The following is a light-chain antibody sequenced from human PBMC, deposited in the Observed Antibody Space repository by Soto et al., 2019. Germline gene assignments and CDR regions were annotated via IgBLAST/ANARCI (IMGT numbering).Light chain of an antibody. J-gene: IGKJ1*01. V-gene: IGKV1-5*01. CDR2: DAS. CDR1: QSISSW. Sequence: DIQMTQSPSTLSASVGDRVTITCRASQSISSWLAWYQQKPGKAPKLLIYDASSLESGVPARFSGSGSGTEFTLTISSLQPDDFASYYCQQYNSYPGRFGQGTKV. CDR3: QQYNSYPGR.